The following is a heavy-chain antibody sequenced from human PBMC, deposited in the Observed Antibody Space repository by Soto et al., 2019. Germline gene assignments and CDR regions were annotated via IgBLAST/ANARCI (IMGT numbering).Heavy chain of an antibody. D-gene: IGHD3-3*01. CDR1: GYTFTSYY. CDR3: ARSITIFGVVIGFDP. J-gene: IGHJ5*02. Sequence: GASVKVSCKASGYTFTSYYMHCVRQAPGQGLEWMGIINPSGGSTSYAQKFQGRVTMTRDTSTSTVYMELSSLRSEDTAVYYCARSITIFGVVIGFDPWGQGTLVTVSS. V-gene: IGHV1-46*01. CDR2: INPSGGST.